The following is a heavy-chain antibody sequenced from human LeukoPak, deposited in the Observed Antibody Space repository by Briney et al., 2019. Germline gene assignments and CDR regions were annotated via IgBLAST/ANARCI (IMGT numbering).Heavy chain of an antibody. CDR2: IYSSGST. Sequence: SETLSLTCNVSGVSISSSSYYWGWIRQPPGKGLEWIGSIYSSGSTYYNSSLKSRVTISIDTSKNQVSLKLSSVTAADTAVYYCARVRRYYYDSSVKGAFDIWGQGTMVTVS. J-gene: IGHJ3*02. D-gene: IGHD3-22*01. CDR1: GVSISSSSYY. CDR3: ARVRRYYYDSSVKGAFDI. V-gene: IGHV4-39*07.